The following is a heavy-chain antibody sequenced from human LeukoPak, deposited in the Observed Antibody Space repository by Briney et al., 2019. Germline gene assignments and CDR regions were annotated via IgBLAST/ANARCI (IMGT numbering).Heavy chain of an antibody. CDR3: ARAWGVVTAIDY. V-gene: IGHV1-69*01. D-gene: IGHD2-21*02. Sequence: SVKVSCKAPGGTFSSYAISWVRQAPGQGLEWMGGIIPIFGTANYAQKFQGRVTITADESTSTAYMELSSLRSEDTAVYYCARAWGVVTAIDYWGQGTLVTVSS. CDR2: IIPIFGTA. CDR1: GGTFSSYA. J-gene: IGHJ4*02.